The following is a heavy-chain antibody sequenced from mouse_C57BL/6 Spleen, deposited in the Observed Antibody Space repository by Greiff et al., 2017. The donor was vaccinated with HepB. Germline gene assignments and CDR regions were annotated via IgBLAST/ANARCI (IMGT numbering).Heavy chain of an antibody. J-gene: IGHJ2*01. CDR1: GFTFSSYG. Sequence: DVMLVESGGDLVKPGGSLKLSCAASGFTFSSYGMSWVRQTPDKRLEWVATISSGGSYTYYPDSVKGRFTISRDNAKNTLYLQMSSLKSEDTAMYYCARQGSNYLFDYWGQGTTLTVSS. D-gene: IGHD2-5*01. CDR2: ISSGGSYT. CDR3: ARQGSNYLFDY. V-gene: IGHV5-6*02.